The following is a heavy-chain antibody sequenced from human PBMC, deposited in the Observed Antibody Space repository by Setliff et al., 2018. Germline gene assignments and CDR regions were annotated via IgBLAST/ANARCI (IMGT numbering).Heavy chain of an antibody. J-gene: IGHJ6*03. CDR1: GFSLSTSGMC. Sequence: ESGPTLVNPTQTLTLTCTFSGFSLSTSGMCVSWIRQPPGKALEWLARIDWDDDKYYSTSLKTRLTISKDTSKNQVVLTMTNMDPVDTATYYCARIRAGSGSESYYYYYMDVWGKGTTVTVSS. V-gene: IGHV2-70*11. D-gene: IGHD1-26*01. CDR3: ARIRAGSGSESYYYYYMDV. CDR2: IDWDDDK.